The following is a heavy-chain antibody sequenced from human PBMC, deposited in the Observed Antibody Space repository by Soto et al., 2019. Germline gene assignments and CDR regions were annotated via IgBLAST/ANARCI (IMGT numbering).Heavy chain of an antibody. CDR1: GGSISSGGYS. V-gene: IGHV4-30-2*01. CDR2: IYHSGST. D-gene: IGHD3-10*01. CDR3: ARGVTMVRGVIHTPYFDY. Sequence: SETLSLTCAVSGGSISSGGYSWSWIRQPPGKGLEWIGYIYHSGSTYYNPSLKSRVTISVDRSKNQFSLKLSSVTAADTAVYYCARGVTMVRGVIHTPYFDYWGQGTLVTVSS. J-gene: IGHJ4*02.